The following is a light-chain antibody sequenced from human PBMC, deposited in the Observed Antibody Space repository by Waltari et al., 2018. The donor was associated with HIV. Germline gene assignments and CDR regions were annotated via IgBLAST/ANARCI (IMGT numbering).Light chain of an antibody. J-gene: IGLJ2*01. CDR3: QSFDTSNQWI. V-gene: IGLV6-57*03. Sequence: NFMLTQPPSVSESPGKTVTISCTRSSGSIASNYVQWYQQRPGSAHSTVIYEDDQRPSWVPDRFSGSIDTSSNSASLTISGLKTEDEADYYCQSFDTSNQWIFGGGTKLTVL. CDR2: EDD. CDR1: SGSIASNY.